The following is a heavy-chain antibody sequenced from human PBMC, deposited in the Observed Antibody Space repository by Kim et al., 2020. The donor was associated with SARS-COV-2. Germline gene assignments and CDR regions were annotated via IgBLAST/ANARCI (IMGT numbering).Heavy chain of an antibody. CDR1: GGSISSSSYY. CDR2: IYYSGST. V-gene: IGHV4-39*01. Sequence: SETLSLTCTVSGGSISSSSYYWGWIRQPPGKGLEWIGSIYYSGSTYYNPSLKSRVTISVDTSKNQFSLKLSSVTAADTAVYYCARLYSSGWYGDYFDYWGQGTLVTVSS. CDR3: ARLYSSGWYGDYFDY. D-gene: IGHD6-19*01. J-gene: IGHJ4*02.